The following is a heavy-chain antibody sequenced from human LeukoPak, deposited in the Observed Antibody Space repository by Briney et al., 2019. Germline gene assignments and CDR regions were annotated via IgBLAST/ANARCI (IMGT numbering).Heavy chain of an antibody. CDR1: GYTFPSYF. D-gene: IGHD5-18*01. CDR2: INPTGGST. Sequence: ASVKVSCKASGYTFPSYFMHWVRQAPGQGLEWMGIINPTGGSTTYAQKFQGRVTMTRDTSTSTVYMELSSLRSDDTAVYYCARDGGYSYGSTATDAFDIWGQGTMVTVSS. V-gene: IGHV1-46*01. CDR3: ARDGGYSYGSTATDAFDI. J-gene: IGHJ3*02.